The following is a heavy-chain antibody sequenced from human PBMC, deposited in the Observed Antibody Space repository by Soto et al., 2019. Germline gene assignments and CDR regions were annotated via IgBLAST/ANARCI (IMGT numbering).Heavy chain of an antibody. D-gene: IGHD2-2*02. CDR3: AMEYCSSTSCYRDY. CDR2: IITILGIA. CDR1: GGTFSSYT. Sequence: QVQLVQSGAEVKKPGSSVKVSCKASGGTFSSYTISCVRQAPGQGLEWMGRIITILGIANYAQKFQGRVTITADKATSTAYMELSSLRSEDTAVYYCAMEYCSSTSCYRDYWGQGTLVTVSS. V-gene: IGHV1-69*02. J-gene: IGHJ4*02.